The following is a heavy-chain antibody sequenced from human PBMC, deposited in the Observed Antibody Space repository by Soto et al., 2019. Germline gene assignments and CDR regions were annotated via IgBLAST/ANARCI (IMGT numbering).Heavy chain of an antibody. J-gene: IGHJ4*02. CDR3: ARHDDSSSWNYFDY. Sequence: SETLSLTCTVSGGSISSSSYYWGWIRQPPGKGLEWIGSIYYSGSTYYNPSLKSRVTISVDTAKNQFSLKLSTVTAADTAVDYCARHDDSSSWNYFDYWGQGTLVTVSS. CDR2: IYYSGST. D-gene: IGHD6-13*01. V-gene: IGHV4-39*01. CDR1: GGSISSSSYY.